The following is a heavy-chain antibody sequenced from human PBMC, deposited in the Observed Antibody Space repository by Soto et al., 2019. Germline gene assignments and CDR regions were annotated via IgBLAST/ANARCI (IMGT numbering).Heavy chain of an antibody. CDR2: ISNDGSNK. D-gene: IGHD3-22*01. CDR1: GFTFSSYA. CDR3: AKDLYYYHSSLDDY. Sequence: GGSLRLSCAASGFTFSSYAMHWVRQAPGKGLEWVAVISNDGSNKFYADSVKGRLTISRDNARNTLHLQMNTLRAEDTAVYYCAKDLYYYHSSLDDYWGQGTLVTVSS. J-gene: IGHJ4*02. V-gene: IGHV3-30*18.